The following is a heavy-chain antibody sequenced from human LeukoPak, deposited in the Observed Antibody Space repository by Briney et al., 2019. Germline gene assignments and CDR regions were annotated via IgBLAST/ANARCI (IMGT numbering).Heavy chain of an antibody. CDR1: GFTFSSYS. Sequence: PGGSLRLSCAASGFTFSSYSMNWVRQAPGKGLEWLASITKYDGRVYYADSVRGRFSISRDTSQNELYLQMNGLRADDSAMYFCAKDHSADGWPTFEYWGRGTLVTVSS. J-gene: IGHJ4*02. CDR3: AKDHSADGWPTFEY. V-gene: IGHV3-48*01. D-gene: IGHD5-24*01. CDR2: ITKYDGRV.